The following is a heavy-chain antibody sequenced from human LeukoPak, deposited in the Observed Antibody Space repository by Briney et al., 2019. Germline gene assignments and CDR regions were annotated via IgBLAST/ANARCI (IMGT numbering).Heavy chain of an antibody. CDR3: ASADSGRNSFAP. CDR2: MNQDGSAI. D-gene: IGHD6-19*01. CDR1: GFTFSTYW. Sequence: GGSLRLSCAASGFTFSTYWMSWARQAPGKGLEWVAKMNQDGSAISYVDSVKGRFTISRDNAKNSLYLQMNSLRAEDTAVYYCASADSGRNSFAPRGQGTLVIVSS. V-gene: IGHV3-7*01. J-gene: IGHJ5*02.